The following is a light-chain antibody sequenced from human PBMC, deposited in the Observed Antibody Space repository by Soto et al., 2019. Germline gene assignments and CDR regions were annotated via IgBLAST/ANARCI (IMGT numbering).Light chain of an antibody. Sequence: IVMTQSPAPLSVSPGARATLSCRASQSVSSSLAWYQQIPGQAPRLLIYDASTRATGIPARFGGSGSGTEFTLTISSLQSEDFAVYYCQQYNNWPPLTFGGGTKVELK. V-gene: IGKV3-15*01. CDR2: DAS. CDR3: QQYNNWPPLT. J-gene: IGKJ4*01. CDR1: QSVSSS.